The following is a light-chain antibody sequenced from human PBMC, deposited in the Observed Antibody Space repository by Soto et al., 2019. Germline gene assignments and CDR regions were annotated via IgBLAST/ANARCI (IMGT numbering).Light chain of an antibody. CDR1: QSISNY. Sequence: DIEMTQFPSSLSASVGDRVTITCRASQSISNYLNWYQQKPGKAPKHLINGASRLQSGVPSRFSGSGSGTDFTLTISSLQPEDFATYYCQQSYSTPYTFGQGTKLEIK. CDR2: GAS. CDR3: QQSYSTPYT. J-gene: IGKJ2*01. V-gene: IGKV1-39*01.